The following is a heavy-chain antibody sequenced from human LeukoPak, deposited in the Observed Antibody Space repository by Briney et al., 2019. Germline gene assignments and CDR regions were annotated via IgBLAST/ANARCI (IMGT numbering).Heavy chain of an antibody. D-gene: IGHD2-21*02. J-gene: IGHJ4*02. CDR3: ARDGPNCGGDCYYHY. CDR1: GYTFTSYG. V-gene: IGHV1-69*13. Sequence: ASVKVSCKASGYTFTSYGISWVRQAPGQGLEWMGGIIPIFGTANYAQKFQGRVTITADESTSTAYMELSSLRSEDTAVYYCARDGPNCGGDCYYHYWGQGTLVTVSS. CDR2: IIPIFGTA.